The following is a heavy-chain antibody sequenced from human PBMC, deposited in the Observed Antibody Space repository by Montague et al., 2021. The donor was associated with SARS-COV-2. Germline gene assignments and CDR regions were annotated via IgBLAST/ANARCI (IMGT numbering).Heavy chain of an antibody. D-gene: IGHD3-22*01. Sequence: SLRLSCAASGFTFSSYAMSWVRQAPGKGLEWVSVIYSGSSSTWYADSVQGRFTISRDNPKNTLYLHMNSLRVDDTAVYYCAKRFQPYSSESSGFNTFDYWGQGTLVTVSA. CDR2: IYSGSSST. CDR3: AKRFQPYSSESSGFNTFDY. V-gene: IGHV3-23*03. CDR1: GFTFSSYA. J-gene: IGHJ4*02.